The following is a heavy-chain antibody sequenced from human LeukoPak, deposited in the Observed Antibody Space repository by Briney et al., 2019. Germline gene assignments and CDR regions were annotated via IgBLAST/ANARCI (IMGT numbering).Heavy chain of an antibody. D-gene: IGHD6-19*01. Sequence: GGSLRLSCAASGFNFSSYAMTWVRQAPGKGLEWVSAISGSGDSTYYADSVKGLFTISRDNSKNTLYLQMNRLRAEDTAVYYCAKDPYSSGPYNWFDPWGQGTLVTVSS. V-gene: IGHV3-23*01. J-gene: IGHJ5*02. CDR1: GFNFSSYA. CDR3: AKDPYSSGPYNWFDP. CDR2: ISGSGDST.